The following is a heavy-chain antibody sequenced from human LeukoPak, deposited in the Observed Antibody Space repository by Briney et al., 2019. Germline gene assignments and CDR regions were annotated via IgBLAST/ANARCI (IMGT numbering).Heavy chain of an antibody. Sequence: RGSLRLSCAASGFTFSTYTMNWVRQAPGKGLEWGSSISSSSSYIYHADSVKGRFTISRDNAKNSLYLQMNSLRAEDTAVYYCASTGDRGGYYFDYWGQGTLVTVSS. D-gene: IGHD3-22*01. J-gene: IGHJ4*02. V-gene: IGHV3-21*01. CDR1: GFTFSTYT. CDR2: ISSSSSYI. CDR3: ASTGDRGGYYFDY.